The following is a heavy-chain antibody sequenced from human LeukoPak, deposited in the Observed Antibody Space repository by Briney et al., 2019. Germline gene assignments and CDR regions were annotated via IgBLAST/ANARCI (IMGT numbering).Heavy chain of an antibody. D-gene: IGHD1-26*01. Sequence: PSETLSLTCTVSGGSISSGGYYWSWIRQHPGKGLEWIGYIYYSGSTYYNPSLKSRVTISVDTSKNQFPLKLSSVTAADTAVYYCARAPIVGATTNYYYYYVDVWGKGTTVTVSS. CDR3: ARAPIVGATTNYYYYYVDV. J-gene: IGHJ6*03. CDR2: IYYSGST. CDR1: GGSISSGGYY. V-gene: IGHV4-31*03.